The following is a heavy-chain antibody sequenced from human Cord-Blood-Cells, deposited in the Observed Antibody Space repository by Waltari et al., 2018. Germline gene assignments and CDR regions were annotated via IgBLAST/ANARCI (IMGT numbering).Heavy chain of an antibody. Sequence: QVQLVQSGAEVKKPGASVKVSCKASGYTSTGYYMHWVRQAPGQGLEWMGWINPNSGGTNYAQKFQGRVTMTRDTSISTAYMELSRLRSDDTAVYYCARGVDCSSTSCYNWFDPWGQGTLVTVSS. CDR2: INPNSGGT. J-gene: IGHJ5*02. V-gene: IGHV1-2*02. CDR3: ARGVDCSSTSCYNWFDP. CDR1: GYTSTGYY. D-gene: IGHD2-2*01.